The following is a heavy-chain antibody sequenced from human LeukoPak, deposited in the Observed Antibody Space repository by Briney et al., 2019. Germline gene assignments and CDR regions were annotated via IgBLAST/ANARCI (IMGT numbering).Heavy chain of an antibody. J-gene: IGHJ4*02. CDR3: AKDPYSSSWYYFDY. CDR1: GFTFRSYA. D-gene: IGHD6-13*01. CDR2: ISGSGGST. V-gene: IGHV3-23*01. Sequence: GGSLRLSCPASGFTFRSYAMSWVRPAPGRGREWVSAISGSGGSTYYADSVKGRFTISRDNSKNTLYLQMNSLRAEDTAVYYCAKDPYSSSWYYFDYWGQGTLVTVSS.